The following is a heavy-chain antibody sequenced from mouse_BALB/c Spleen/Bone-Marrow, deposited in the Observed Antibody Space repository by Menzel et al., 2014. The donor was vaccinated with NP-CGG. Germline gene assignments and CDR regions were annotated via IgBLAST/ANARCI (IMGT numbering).Heavy chain of an antibody. Sequence: EVMLVESGGGLVQPGGSLRLSCATSGFTFTDYYMSWVRQPPGEALEWLGFIRNKANGYTTEYSASVKGRFTISRDNSPSILYLQMNTLRAEDSATYYCARDGNYYFDYWGQGTTLTVSS. CDR2: IRNKANGYTT. CDR1: GFTFTDYY. CDR3: ARDGNYYFDY. V-gene: IGHV7-3*02. D-gene: IGHD2-1*01. J-gene: IGHJ2*01.